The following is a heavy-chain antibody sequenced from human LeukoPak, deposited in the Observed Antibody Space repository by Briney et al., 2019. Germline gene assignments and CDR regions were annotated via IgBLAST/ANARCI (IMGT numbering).Heavy chain of an antibody. V-gene: IGHV5-51*01. CDR3: ARHVGGSSGYYYPHYYYYMDV. CDR1: GYSFTSYW. CDR2: IYPGDSDT. J-gene: IGHJ6*03. D-gene: IGHD3-22*01. Sequence: GESLKISCKGSGYSFTSYWIGWVRQMPGKGLEWMGIIYPGDSDTRYSPSFQGQVTISADKSISTAYLQWSSLKASDTAMYYCARHVGGSSGYYYPHYYYYMDVWGKGTTVTVSS.